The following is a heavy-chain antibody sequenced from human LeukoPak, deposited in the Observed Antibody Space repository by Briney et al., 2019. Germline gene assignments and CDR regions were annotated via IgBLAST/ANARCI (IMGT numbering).Heavy chain of an antibody. CDR1: GYSVSSGYY. CDR2: IYHSGST. CDR3: ARGRVDSYGPFFDY. Sequence: SETLSLTCTVSGYSVSSGYYWGWIRQPPGKGLEWIGYIYHSGSTYYNPSLKSRVTISVDRSKNQFSLKLSSVTAADTAVYYCARGRVDSYGPFFDYWGQGTLVTVSS. J-gene: IGHJ4*02. V-gene: IGHV4-38-2*02. D-gene: IGHD5-18*01.